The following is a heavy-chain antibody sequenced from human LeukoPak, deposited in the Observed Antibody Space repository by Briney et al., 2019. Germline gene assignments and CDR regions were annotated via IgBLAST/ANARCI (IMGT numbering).Heavy chain of an antibody. V-gene: IGHV3-23*01. D-gene: IGHD3-16*01. Sequence: GGSLRLSCAASGFTFSSYAMSWVRQAPGKGAEWVSAISGSGGSTYYADSVKGRFTISRDNSKNTLNLQMNSLRAEDTAVYYCAKDTGEHFDYWGQGTLVTVSS. CDR3: AKDTGEHFDY. J-gene: IGHJ4*02. CDR1: GFTFSSYA. CDR2: ISGSGGST.